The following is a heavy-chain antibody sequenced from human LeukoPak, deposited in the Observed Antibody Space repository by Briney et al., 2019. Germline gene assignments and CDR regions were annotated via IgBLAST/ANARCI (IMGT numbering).Heavy chain of an antibody. J-gene: IGHJ6*02. Sequence: ASVKVSCKVSGYTLTELSMHWVRQAPGKGLEWMGGFDPEDGETIYAQKFQGRVTMTEDTSTDTAYMELSSLRSEDTAVYYCATDPFRDLPPYYYYGMDVWGQGTTLTVSS. CDR2: FDPEDGET. CDR3: ATDPFRDLPPYYYYGMDV. D-gene: IGHD3-3*01. V-gene: IGHV1-24*01. CDR1: GYTLTELS.